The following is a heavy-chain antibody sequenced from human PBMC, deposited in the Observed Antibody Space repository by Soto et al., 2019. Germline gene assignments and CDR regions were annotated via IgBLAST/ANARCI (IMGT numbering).Heavy chain of an antibody. CDR1: GLIVSSTY. J-gene: IGHJ4*02. CDR2: IYSDGST. Sequence: GGSLRLSCAASGLIVSSTYMSWVRQAPGKGLEWVSVIYSDGSTEYADSVKGRFTNSRDNSKNTLYLQMNSLRAEDTAVYYCARDTAGSYSDYWGQGTLVTVSS. CDR3: ARDTAGSYSDY. V-gene: IGHV3-53*01. D-gene: IGHD1-26*01.